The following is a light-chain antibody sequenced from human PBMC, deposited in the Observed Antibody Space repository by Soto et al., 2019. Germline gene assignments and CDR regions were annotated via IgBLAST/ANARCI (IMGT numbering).Light chain of an antibody. CDR3: CSYTSTNSRV. J-gene: IGLJ3*02. Sequence: QSALTQPASMSGSPGQSITISCTGTSNDVGGYNYVSWYQQHPGKAPKLMIFEFSNRPSGVSNRFSGSKSGNTASLTISGLQAEDEAYYYCCSYTSTNSRVFGGGTKLTVL. CDR2: EFS. CDR1: SNDVGGYNY. V-gene: IGLV2-14*01.